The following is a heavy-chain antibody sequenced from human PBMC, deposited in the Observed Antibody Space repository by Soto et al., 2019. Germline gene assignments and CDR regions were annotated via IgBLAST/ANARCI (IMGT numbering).Heavy chain of an antibody. D-gene: IGHD6-13*01. V-gene: IGHV3-33*01. Sequence: QVQLVESGGGVVQPGRSLRLSCAASGFTFSSYGMHWVRQAPGKGLEWVAVTCYDGSNKYYADSVKGRFTISRDTSKNSLYLQMNSLRAADTAVYYCAREISSSWPYYYYGMDVWGQGTTVTVSS. CDR2: TCYDGSNK. CDR1: GFTFSSYG. J-gene: IGHJ6*02. CDR3: AREISSSWPYYYYGMDV.